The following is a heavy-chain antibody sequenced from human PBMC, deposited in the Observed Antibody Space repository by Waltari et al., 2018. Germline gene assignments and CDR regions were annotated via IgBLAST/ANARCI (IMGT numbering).Heavy chain of an antibody. CDR3: ARWDAPGRYFGD. D-gene: IGHD1-20*01. J-gene: IGHJ4*02. Sequence: QVQLQESGPRLVKPSEPLSLTCRVTGGSLSCYFWNWIRQPPGKGLQWIGYIHHSGNTKCNPSLKSRVTMAVDTSKSQFSLRLTSVSATDTAVYYCARWDAPGRYFGDWGQGTPVTVSS. CDR2: IHHSGNT. CDR1: GGSLSCYF. V-gene: IGHV4-59*08.